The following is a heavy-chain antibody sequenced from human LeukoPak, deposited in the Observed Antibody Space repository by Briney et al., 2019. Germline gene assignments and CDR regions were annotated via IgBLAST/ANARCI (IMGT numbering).Heavy chain of an antibody. Sequence: PSETLSLTCTVSGGSISSYYWSWIRQPPGKGLEWIGYIYYSGSTSSNPSLKSRVTMSVDTSKNQFSLKLRSVTAADTAVYYCARGGSGISNAFDIWGQGTMVTVSS. V-gene: IGHV4-59*01. CDR2: IYYSGST. D-gene: IGHD3-10*01. CDR3: ARGGSGISNAFDI. CDR1: GGSISSYY. J-gene: IGHJ3*02.